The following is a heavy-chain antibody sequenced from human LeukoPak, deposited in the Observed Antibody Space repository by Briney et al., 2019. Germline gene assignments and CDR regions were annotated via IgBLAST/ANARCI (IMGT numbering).Heavy chain of an antibody. V-gene: IGHV3-30*04. CDR3: AREGYSYGSSPHYYYMDV. Sequence: PGRSLRLSCAASGFTFSSYAMHWVRQAPGKGLXXXXXXXXXXSNKYYADSVKGRFTISRDNSKNTLYLQMNSLRAEDTAVYYCAREGYSYGSSPHYYYMDVWGKGTTVTVSS. J-gene: IGHJ6*03. CDR2: XXXXXSNK. D-gene: IGHD5-18*01. CDR1: GFTFSSYA.